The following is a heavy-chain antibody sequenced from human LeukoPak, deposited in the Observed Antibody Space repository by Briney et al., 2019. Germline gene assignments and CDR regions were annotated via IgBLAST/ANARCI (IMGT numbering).Heavy chain of an antibody. J-gene: IGHJ5*02. Sequence: GGSPRLSFADPGFTLSTYGIHRVRQAPGKGVGGVAGISYDGSNRYSLDSVKGRFTISRDNSKNTLYLQMNSLRPEDTAVYFCAKAPYGGTSGWFDPWGQGTLVTVSS. D-gene: IGHD4-23*01. CDR1: GFTLSTYG. V-gene: IGHV3-30*18. CDR2: ISYDGSNR. CDR3: AKAPYGGTSGWFDP.